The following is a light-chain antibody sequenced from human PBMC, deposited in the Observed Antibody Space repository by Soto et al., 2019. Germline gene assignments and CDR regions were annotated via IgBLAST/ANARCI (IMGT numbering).Light chain of an antibody. CDR3: LQHNTYPYT. CDR2: VAS. J-gene: IGKJ2*01. Sequence: DIQMTQFPSSLSASVGDRVTITCQASQDIYNYVNWYQQKPGGAPKRLISVASTLQSGVPSRFSGSGSGTEFTLTISSLQPEDSATYYCLQHNTYPYTFGQGTKLEIK. CDR1: QDIYNY. V-gene: IGKV1-17*01.